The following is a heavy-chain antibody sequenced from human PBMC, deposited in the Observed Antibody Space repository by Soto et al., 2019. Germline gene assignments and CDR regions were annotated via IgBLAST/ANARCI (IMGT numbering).Heavy chain of an antibody. Sequence: PGGSLRLSCAASGFTFGSYGVHWVRQAPGKGLEWVAVISYDGNKKYYSDSVTGRFTISRDNSKNTVYLQMNSLRPEDTAVYHCASEADYVTWFDPWGQGTLVTVSS. CDR3: ASEADYVTWFDP. J-gene: IGHJ5*02. D-gene: IGHD4-17*01. V-gene: IGHV3-30*03. CDR1: GFTFGSYG. CDR2: ISYDGNKK.